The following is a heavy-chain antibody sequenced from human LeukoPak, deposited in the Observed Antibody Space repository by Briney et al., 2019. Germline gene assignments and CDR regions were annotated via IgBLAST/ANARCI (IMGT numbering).Heavy chain of an antibody. CDR3: ARGRYCSGGSCYFPFDY. D-gene: IGHD2-15*01. CDR1: GFTFSSYW. J-gene: IGHJ4*02. V-gene: IGHV3-74*01. Sequence: GGSLRLSCAASGFTFSSYWMHWVRQAPGKGLVWVSRINSDGSSTSYADSVKGRFTISRDNAKNTLYLQMNSLRAEDTAVYYCARGRYCSGGSCYFPFDYWGQGTLVTVPS. CDR2: INSDGSST.